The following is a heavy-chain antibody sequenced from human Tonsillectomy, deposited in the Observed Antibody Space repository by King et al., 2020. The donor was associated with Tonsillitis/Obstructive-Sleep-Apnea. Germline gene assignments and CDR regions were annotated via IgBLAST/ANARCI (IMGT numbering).Heavy chain of an antibody. J-gene: IGHJ4*02. V-gene: IGHV3-72*01. D-gene: IGHD1-1*01. CDR2: TRNKANSYTT. CDR3: ARGGTT. Sequence: VQLVESGGGLVQPGGSLRLSCAASGFTFSDHYMDWVRQAPGKRLEWVGRTRNKANSYTTEYAASVKGRFTISRDDSKNSLYLQMNSLKTEDTAVYYCARGGTTWGQGTLVTVSS. CDR1: GFTFSDHY.